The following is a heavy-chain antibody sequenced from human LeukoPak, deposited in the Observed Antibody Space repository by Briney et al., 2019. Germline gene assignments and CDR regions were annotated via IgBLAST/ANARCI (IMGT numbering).Heavy chain of an antibody. J-gene: IGHJ4*02. V-gene: IGHV3-23*01. CDR3: ARGSGTAVAEGFAY. CDR1: GFTVSNTY. Sequence: ESGGSLRLSCAASGFTVSNTYMSWVRQAPGKGLEWVSVIRGSGGSTYYGDSVKGRFTISRDNSKNTLYLQMNSLRADDTAIYYCARGSGTAVAEGFAYWGQGTLVTVSS. D-gene: IGHD6-19*01. CDR2: IRGSGGST.